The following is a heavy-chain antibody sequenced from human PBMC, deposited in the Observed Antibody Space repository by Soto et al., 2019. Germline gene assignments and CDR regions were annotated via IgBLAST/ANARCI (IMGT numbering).Heavy chain of an antibody. CDR2: ISGSGGNT. D-gene: IGHD3-3*01. CDR1: GFTFSSYA. J-gene: IGHJ4*02. CDR3: AKDYDFWSGYKFDY. V-gene: IGHV3-23*01. Sequence: PGXSLRLSCAASGFTFSSYAMSWVRQAPGKGLEWVSAISGSGGNTYYADSVKGRFTISRDNSKNTLYLQMNSLRAEDTAVYYCAKDYDFWSGYKFDYWGQGTLVTVSS.